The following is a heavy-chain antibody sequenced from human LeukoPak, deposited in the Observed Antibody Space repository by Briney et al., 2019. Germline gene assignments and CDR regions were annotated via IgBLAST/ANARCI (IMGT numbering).Heavy chain of an antibody. Sequence: GGSLRLSCAAAGFPFSDRYMSWLRQAPGKGMEWVAYISPNGDIIHYADSVRGRFTISRDNAKNSLYLQVNSLRAEDTAIYYCARETGWVFDAWGQGTLVTVAS. V-gene: IGHV3-11*04. CDR1: GFPFSDRY. CDR3: ARETGWVFDA. CDR2: ISPNGDII. D-gene: IGHD7-27*01. J-gene: IGHJ4*02.